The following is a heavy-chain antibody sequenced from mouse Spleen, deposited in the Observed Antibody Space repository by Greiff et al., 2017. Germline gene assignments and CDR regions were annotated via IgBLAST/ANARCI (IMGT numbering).Heavy chain of an antibody. CDR1: GYAFSSYW. V-gene: IGHV1-80*01. D-gene: IGHD2-14*01. CDR3: AGTLYYRYDEENY. J-gene: IGHJ2*01. Sequence: QVQLQQSGAELVRPGSSVKISCKASGYAFSSYWMNWVKQRPGQGLEWIGQIYPGDGDTNYNGKFKGKATLTVDKSSSTAYMQLSSLTSEDSAVYYCAGTLYYRYDEENYWGQGTTLTVSS. CDR2: IYPGDGDT.